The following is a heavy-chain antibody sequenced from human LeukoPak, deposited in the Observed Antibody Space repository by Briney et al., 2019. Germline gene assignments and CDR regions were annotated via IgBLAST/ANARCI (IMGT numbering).Heavy chain of an antibody. V-gene: IGHV4-59*01. CDR2: VHNSGST. Sequence: SETLSLTCTVSGGSFSNYFRGWIRQPPGRGLEWIGYVHNSGSTTYNPSLKSRGTIVLDTSRNQFSLRLSSVTAADTAVYYCARVVYYYDSSGYYRLGHGAFDIWGQGTMVTASS. J-gene: IGHJ3*02. CDR3: ARVVYYYDSSGYYRLGHGAFDI. CDR1: GGSFSNYF. D-gene: IGHD3-22*01.